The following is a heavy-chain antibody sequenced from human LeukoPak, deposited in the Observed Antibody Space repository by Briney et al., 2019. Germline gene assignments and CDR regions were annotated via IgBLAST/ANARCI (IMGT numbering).Heavy chain of an antibody. J-gene: IGHJ4*02. CDR3: ARTSDLRYFDWLHHGTFDY. CDR1: GYTFTSYG. Sequence: PRASVKVSCKASGYTFTSYGISWVRQAPGQGLEWMGWISAYNGNTNYAQKLQGRVTMTTDTSTSTAYMELRSLRSDDTAVYYCARTSDLRYFDWLHHGTFDYWGQGTLVTVSS. CDR2: ISAYNGNT. V-gene: IGHV1-18*01. D-gene: IGHD3-9*01.